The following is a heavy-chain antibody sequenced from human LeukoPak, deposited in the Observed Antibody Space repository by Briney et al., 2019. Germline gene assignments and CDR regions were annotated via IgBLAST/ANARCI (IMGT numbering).Heavy chain of an antibody. Sequence: ASVKVSCKASGYTFTSYYMHWVRQAPGQGLEWMGIINPSGGSTSYAQKFQGRVTMTRDTSTSTVYMELRSLTPDDTAVYYCARDRSNNDYWGQGTLVTVSS. CDR1: GYTFTSYY. CDR3: ARDRSNNDY. J-gene: IGHJ4*02. V-gene: IGHV1-46*01. D-gene: IGHD1/OR15-1a*01. CDR2: INPSGGST.